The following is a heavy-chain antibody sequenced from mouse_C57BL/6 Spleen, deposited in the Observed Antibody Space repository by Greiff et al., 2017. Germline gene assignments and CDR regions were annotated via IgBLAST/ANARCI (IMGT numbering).Heavy chain of an antibody. V-gene: IGHV5-6*01. D-gene: IGHD1-1*01. CDR2: ISSGGSYT. J-gene: IGHJ1*03. CDR3: ASLRVGYWYFGV. Sequence: EVMLVESGGDLVKPGGSLKLSCAASGFTFSSYGMSWVRQTPDKRLEWVATISSGGSYTYYPDSVKGRFTISRDNATNALYMQKSSLKSEDTAMYYGASLRVGYWYFGVWGTGTTVTVSS. CDR1: GFTFSSYG.